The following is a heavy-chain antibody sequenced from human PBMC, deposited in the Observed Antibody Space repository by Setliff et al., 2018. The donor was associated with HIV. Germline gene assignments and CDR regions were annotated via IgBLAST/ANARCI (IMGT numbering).Heavy chain of an antibody. CDR2: LYYSGST. V-gene: IGHV4-39*07. CDR1: GGSIRSSNYY. J-gene: IGHJ4*02. Sequence: SETLSLTCTVSGGSIRSSNYYWGWIRQPPGKGLEWIGSLYYSGSTYYNPSPRSRVTISVDTSKNQFSLKLTSVTAADTAVYYCARTLRAAAMGYFDYWGQGTLVTVSS. CDR3: ARTLRAAAMGYFDY. D-gene: IGHD5-18*01.